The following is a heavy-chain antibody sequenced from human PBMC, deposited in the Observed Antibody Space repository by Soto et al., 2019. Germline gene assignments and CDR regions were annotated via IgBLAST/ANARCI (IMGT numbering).Heavy chain of an antibody. CDR3: ARILTGTTGYFDY. D-gene: IGHD1-20*01. V-gene: IGHV4-31*03. CDR2: IYYSGST. Sequence: SETLSLTCTVSGGSISSGGYDWSWIRQHPGKGLEWIGYIYYSGSTYYNPSLKSRVTISVDTSKNQFSLKLSSVTAADTAVYYCARILTGTTGYFDYWGQGTLVTVSS. J-gene: IGHJ4*02. CDR1: GGSISSGGYD.